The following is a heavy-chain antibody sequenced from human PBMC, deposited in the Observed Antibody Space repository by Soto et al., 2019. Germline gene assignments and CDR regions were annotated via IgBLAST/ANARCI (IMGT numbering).Heavy chain of an antibody. Sequence: QVQLVESGGGVVQPGRSLRLSCAASGFTFSSYGMHWVRQAPGKGLEWVAVISYDGSNKYYADSVKGRFTISRDNSKNTLYLQMNSLRAEDTAVYYCAKTRFQGLEGYYYGMDVWGQGTTVTVSS. J-gene: IGHJ6*02. D-gene: IGHD3-10*01. CDR2: ISYDGSNK. CDR3: AKTRFQGLEGYYYGMDV. V-gene: IGHV3-30*18. CDR1: GFTFSSYG.